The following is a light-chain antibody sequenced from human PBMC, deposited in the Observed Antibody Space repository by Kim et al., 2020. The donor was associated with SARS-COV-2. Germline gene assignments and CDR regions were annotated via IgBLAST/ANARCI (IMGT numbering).Light chain of an antibody. CDR2: RDR. Sequence: SVPLGQTATITCGGNNIASKNVQWYQQRPGQAPVLVIYRDRSRPSGIPERFSGSNSWNTATLTISGAQAGDEADFYCQVWDTNTVVFGGGTKLTVL. V-gene: IGLV3-9*01. J-gene: IGLJ3*02. CDR1: NIASKN. CDR3: QVWDTNTVV.